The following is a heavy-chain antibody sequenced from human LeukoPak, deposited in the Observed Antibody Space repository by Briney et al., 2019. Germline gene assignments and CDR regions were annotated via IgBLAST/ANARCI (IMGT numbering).Heavy chain of an antibody. D-gene: IGHD5-12*01. CDR3: ARQGYSAYEILDY. V-gene: IGHV4-59*08. CDR2: IYYSGCT. J-gene: IGHJ4*02. CDR1: GVSISSYY. Sequence: SETLSLTCTVSGVSISSYYWSWIRQPPGKGLEWIGYIYYSGCTNYNPSLKSRVTISVDTSKNQFSLKLSSVTAADTAVYYCARQGYSAYEILDYWGQGTLVTVSS.